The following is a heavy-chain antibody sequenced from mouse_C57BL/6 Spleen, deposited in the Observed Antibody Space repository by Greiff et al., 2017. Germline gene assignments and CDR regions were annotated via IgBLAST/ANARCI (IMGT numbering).Heavy chain of an antibody. CDR1: GFTFSSYG. Sequence: EVQLQQSGGDLVKPGGSLKLSCAASGFTFSSYGMSWVRQTPDKRLEWVATISSGGSYTYYPDSVKGRFTISRDNAKNTLYLQMSSLKSEDTAMYYCARDYGSSTLYWYFDVWGTGTTVTVSS. D-gene: IGHD1-1*01. CDR3: ARDYGSSTLYWYFDV. CDR2: ISSGGSYT. V-gene: IGHV5-6*01. J-gene: IGHJ1*03.